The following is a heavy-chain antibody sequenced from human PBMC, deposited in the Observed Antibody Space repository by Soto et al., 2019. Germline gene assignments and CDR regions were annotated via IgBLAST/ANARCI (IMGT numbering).Heavy chain of an antibody. V-gene: IGHV1-18*01. J-gene: IGHJ4*02. Sequence: QVQLVQSGAEVKKPGASVKVSCKASGYTFTSYGISWVRQAPGQGLEWMGWISAYNGNTNYAQKLQGRVTMTTDTSTSTAYMDLRSLRYDDTAVYYCARDLLGIAAAGALYYFDYWGQGTLVTVSS. CDR2: ISAYNGNT. CDR1: GYTFTSYG. D-gene: IGHD6-13*01. CDR3: ARDLLGIAAAGALYYFDY.